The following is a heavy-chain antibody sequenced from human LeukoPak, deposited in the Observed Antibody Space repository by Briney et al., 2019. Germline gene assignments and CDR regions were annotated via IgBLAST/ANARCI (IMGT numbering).Heavy chain of an antibody. CDR3: ARGQQQLALTVYYYGIDV. CDR2: INHSGST. J-gene: IGHJ6*02. D-gene: IGHD6-13*01. V-gene: IGHV4-34*01. CDR1: GGSFSGYY. Sequence: SETLSLTCAVYGGSFSGYYWSWIRQPPGKGLEWIGEINHSGSTNYNPSLKSRVTIPVDTSKNQFSLKLSSVTAADTAVYYCARGQQQLALTVYYYGIDVWGQGTTVTVSS.